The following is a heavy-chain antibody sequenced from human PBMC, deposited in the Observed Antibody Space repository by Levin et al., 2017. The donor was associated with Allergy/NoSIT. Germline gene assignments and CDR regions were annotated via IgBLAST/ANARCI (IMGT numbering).Heavy chain of an antibody. J-gene: IGHJ6*02. D-gene: IGHD2-15*01. Sequence: TSQTLSLTCAVSGGSISSNTWWSWVRQSPEKGLEWIGEVSHSGSTHYNPSLQSRVTISVEKSKDHFSLSLSSVTAADTAAYYCASRPIYSGSNLYYYGMDVWGQGTTVTVSS. V-gene: IGHV4-4*02. CDR1: GGSISSNTW. CDR2: VSHSGST. CDR3: ASRPIYSGSNLYYYGMDV.